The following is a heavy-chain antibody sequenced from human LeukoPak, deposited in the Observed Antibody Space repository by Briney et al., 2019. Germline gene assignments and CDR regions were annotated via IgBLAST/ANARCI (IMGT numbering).Heavy chain of an antibody. J-gene: IGHJ4*02. CDR1: GGSISSYY. CDR2: IYYSGST. CDR3: ASTSSSSSSQFDY. V-gene: IGHV4-59*08. D-gene: IGHD6-6*01. Sequence: SETLSLTCTVSGGSISSYYWSWIRQPPGKGLEWIGYIYYSGSTNYNPSLKSRATISVDTSKNQFSLKLSSVTAADTAVYYCASTSSSSSSQFDYWGQGTLVTVSS.